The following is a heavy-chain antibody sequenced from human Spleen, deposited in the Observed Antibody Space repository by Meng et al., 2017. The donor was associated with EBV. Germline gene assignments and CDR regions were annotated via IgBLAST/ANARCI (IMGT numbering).Heavy chain of an antibody. J-gene: IGHJ4*02. Sequence: EVQLVEAGGNLVHAGGSLRLSCAASGFSFSAYWMHWVRQLPGQGLVWVARITPDGGRTDYADSEKGRFTISRDNANNILYLHMNSLGVEDTAIYYCSRDLMGPDDWWGQGTLVTVSS. V-gene: IGHV3-74*01. CDR2: ITPDGGRT. CDR3: SRDLMGPDDW. D-gene: IGHD1-26*01. CDR1: GFSFSAYW.